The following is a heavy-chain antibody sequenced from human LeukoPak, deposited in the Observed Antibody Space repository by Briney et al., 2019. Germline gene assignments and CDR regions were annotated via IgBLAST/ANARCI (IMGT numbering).Heavy chain of an antibody. CDR3: ARELWFANAPGSWLDP. D-gene: IGHD3-10*01. CDR1: GDSISSGTYS. J-gene: IGHJ5*02. CDR2: IFHTGST. V-gene: IGHV4-30-2*01. Sequence: SQTLSLTCVVSGDSISSGTYSWSWIRQPPGKGLEWIGYIFHTGSTFYNPSLKSRVTISVDTSENQFSLRLNSVTAADTAVYYCARELWFANAPGSWLDPWGQGTLVTVSS.